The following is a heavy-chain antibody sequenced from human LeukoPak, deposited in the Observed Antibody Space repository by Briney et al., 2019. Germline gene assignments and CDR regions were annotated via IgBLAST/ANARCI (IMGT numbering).Heavy chain of an antibody. V-gene: IGHV1-2*02. CDR3: ARDYYDSSGYYIY. CDR1: GYTFTNYY. Sequence: GASVKVSCKASGYTFTNYYMHWVRQAPGQGLEWMGWINPNSGGTNYAQKFQGRVTMTRDTSISTAYMELSRLRSDDTAVYYCARDYYDSSGYYIYWGQGTLVTVSS. CDR2: INPNSGGT. J-gene: IGHJ4*02. D-gene: IGHD3-22*01.